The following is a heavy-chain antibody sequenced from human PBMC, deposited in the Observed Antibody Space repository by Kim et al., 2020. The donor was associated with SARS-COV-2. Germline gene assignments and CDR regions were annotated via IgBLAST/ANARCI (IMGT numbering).Heavy chain of an antibody. CDR3: ARSEYQLLYRSFDY. Sequence: SETLSLTCAVYGGSFSGYYWSWIRQPPGKGLEWIGEINHSGSTNYNPSLKSRVTISVDTSKNQFSLKLSSVTAADTAVYYCARSEYQLLYRSFDYWGQGTLVTVSS. J-gene: IGHJ4*02. CDR2: INHSGST. V-gene: IGHV4-34*01. D-gene: IGHD2-2*02. CDR1: GGSFSGYY.